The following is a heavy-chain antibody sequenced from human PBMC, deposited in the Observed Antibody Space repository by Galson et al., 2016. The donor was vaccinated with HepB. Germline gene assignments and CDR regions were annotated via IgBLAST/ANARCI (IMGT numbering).Heavy chain of an antibody. V-gene: IGHV4-59*13. D-gene: IGHD2-15*01. CDR2: ISYGGTT. Sequence: ETLSLTCTVSGGSISKYYWTWIRQPPGKGLEWIGYISYGGTTNFNPSLKSRVSMSVDTYKNHFSLRLRSVTAGDTAVYYCARGPGSIPPNDAFDIWGQGTMVTVSS. CDR1: GGSISKYY. CDR3: ARGPGSIPPNDAFDI. J-gene: IGHJ3*02.